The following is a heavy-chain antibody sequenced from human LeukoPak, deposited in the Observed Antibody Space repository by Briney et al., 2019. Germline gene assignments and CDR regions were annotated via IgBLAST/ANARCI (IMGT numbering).Heavy chain of an antibody. V-gene: IGHV6-1*01. Sequence: SQALSLTCAISGDTVSSTIASCKRVRLPPSGWIEWLGRTYYRSKWYNDYAISVKSRVAFSPDASKNQIYLHLYSVTPEDTAVYYCERGGYWFDPWGQGTLVTVSS. CDR1: GDTVSSTIAS. CDR2: TYYRSKWYN. J-gene: IGHJ5*02. CDR3: ERGGYWFDP. D-gene: IGHD3-10*01.